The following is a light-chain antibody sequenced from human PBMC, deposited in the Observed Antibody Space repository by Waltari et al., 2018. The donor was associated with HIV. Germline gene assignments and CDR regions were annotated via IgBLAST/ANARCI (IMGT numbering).Light chain of an antibody. J-gene: IGLJ1*01. CDR3: CSYAGAYTYV. Sequence: QSALTQPRSVSGSPGQSVTISCTGTSSDIAYFAYVSWYQQYPGKAPKVIIYEVSPRPAGVPDRLTATKSGITASLTISGLQDEDEADYYCCSYAGAYTYVFGTGTKVTVL. CDR1: SSDIAYFAY. CDR2: EVS. V-gene: IGLV2-11*01.